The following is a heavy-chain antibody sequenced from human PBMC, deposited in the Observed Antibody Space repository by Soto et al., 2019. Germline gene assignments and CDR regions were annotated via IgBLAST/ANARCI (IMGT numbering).Heavy chain of an antibody. J-gene: IGHJ4*02. CDR1: GGSISSAAYH. Sequence: PSETLSLTCTVSGGSISSAAYHWSRIRQHPGKGLEWIGYISHSGSTYYNPSLKSRVIISVDTSKNQFSLSLTSVTAADTAVYYCAREYTYGSNFFDCWGQGALVTVSS. V-gene: IGHV4-31*03. CDR2: ISHSGST. CDR3: AREYTYGSNFFDC. D-gene: IGHD2-2*02.